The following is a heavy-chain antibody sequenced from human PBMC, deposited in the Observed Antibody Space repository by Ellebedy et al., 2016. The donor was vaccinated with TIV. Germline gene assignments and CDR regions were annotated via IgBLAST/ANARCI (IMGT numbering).Heavy chain of an antibody. Sequence: GGSLRLXCAASGLTFSRYAMSWVRQAPGKGLEWVSGTTAGGDKTYYTDSVKGRFTISRDNSKNTLFLQMNSLRAEDTAVYYCARDSGFYCLDFWGQGSLVTVSS. V-gene: IGHV3-23*01. J-gene: IGHJ4*02. CDR2: TTAGGDKT. CDR1: GLTFSRYA. D-gene: IGHD2-15*01. CDR3: ARDSGFYCLDF.